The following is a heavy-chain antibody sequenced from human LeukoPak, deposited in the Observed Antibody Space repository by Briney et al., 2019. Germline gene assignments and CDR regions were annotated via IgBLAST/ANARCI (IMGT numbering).Heavy chain of an antibody. J-gene: IGHJ4*03. CDR1: GGSISSNTYY. CDR2: ASYSGST. D-gene: IGHD1-1*01. CDR3: ARPTAGAAYFDN. V-gene: IGHV4-39*01. Sequence: PSETLSPTCTVSGGSISSNTYYWGWIRQPPGKGLEWIGSASYSGSTYYNPSFKSRVTISLDTSKNQFSLKLSSVTAADTAVYYCARPTAGAAYFDNSGHGTLGTLSS.